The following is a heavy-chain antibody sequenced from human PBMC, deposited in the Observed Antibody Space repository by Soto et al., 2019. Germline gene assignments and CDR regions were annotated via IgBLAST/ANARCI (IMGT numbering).Heavy chain of an antibody. D-gene: IGHD2-2*01. CDR2: ISYDGSNK. CDR1: GFTFSSYA. V-gene: IGHV3-30-3*01. CDR3: ARENLPSSIVVVPAASGMDV. J-gene: IGHJ6*02. Sequence: QVQLVESGGGVVQPGRSLRLSCAASGFTFSSYAMHWVRQAPGKGLEWVAVISYDGSNKYYADSVKGRFTISRDNSKNTLYLQMNSLRAEDTAVYYCARENLPSSIVVVPAASGMDVWGQGTTVTVSS.